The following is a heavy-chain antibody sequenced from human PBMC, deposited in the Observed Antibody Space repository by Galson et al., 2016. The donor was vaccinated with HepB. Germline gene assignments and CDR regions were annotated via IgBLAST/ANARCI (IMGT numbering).Heavy chain of an antibody. CDR2: IYPDDSET. CDR1: RYSFTSYW. Sequence: SGAEVKKPGESLKISCRGSRYSFTSYWIGWVRQMPGKGLEWMGIIYPDDSETRYSPSFQGQVTISADKSISIAYLQWSSLKASDTAMYYYARHVPTGDLAFDIWGQGTMVTVSS. V-gene: IGHV5-51*01. D-gene: IGHD7-27*01. J-gene: IGHJ3*02. CDR3: ARHVPTGDLAFDI.